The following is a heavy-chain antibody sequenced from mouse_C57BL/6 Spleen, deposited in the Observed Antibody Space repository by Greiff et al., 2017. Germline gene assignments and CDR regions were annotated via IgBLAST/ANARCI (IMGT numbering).Heavy chain of an antibody. Sequence: QVQLQQPGAELVKPGASVKLSCKASGYTFTSYWMQWVKQRPGQGLEWIGEIDPSDSNTNYNQKFKGKATLTVDTSSSTAYMQLSSLTSEDSAVYYCARKGTAQATSGYFGYWGQGTTLTVSS. V-gene: IGHV1-50*01. CDR3: ARKGTAQATSGYFGY. J-gene: IGHJ2*01. CDR2: IDPSDSNT. CDR1: GYTFTSYW. D-gene: IGHD3-2*02.